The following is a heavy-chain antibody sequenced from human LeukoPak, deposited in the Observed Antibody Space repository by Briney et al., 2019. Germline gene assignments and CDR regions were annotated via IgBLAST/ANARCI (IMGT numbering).Heavy chain of an antibody. CDR2: SDISGST. J-gene: IGHJ4*02. CDR3: ARDRQQLVDY. CDR1: SGSISSGRYY. Sequence: SETLSLTCTVSSGSISSGRYYWSWIRQPAGKGLEWIGRSDISGSTYYNPSLKSRVTISVDTSKNQFSLKLSSVTAADTAVYYCARDRQQLVDYWGQGTLVTVSS. D-gene: IGHD6-13*01. V-gene: IGHV4-61*02.